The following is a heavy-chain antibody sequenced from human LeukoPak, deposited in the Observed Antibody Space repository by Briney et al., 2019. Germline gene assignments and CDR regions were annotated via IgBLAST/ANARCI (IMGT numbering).Heavy chain of an antibody. CDR3: ARGPSYSNYPIFDY. CDR1: GGSISSYY. V-gene: IGHV4-59*08. D-gene: IGHD4-11*01. Sequence: SETLSLTCTVSGGSISSYYWSWIRQPPGKGLEWIGYIYYSGSTNYNPSLKSRVTISVDTSKNQFSLKLSSVTAADTAVYYCARGPSYSNYPIFDYWGQGTLVTVSS. CDR2: IYYSGST. J-gene: IGHJ4*02.